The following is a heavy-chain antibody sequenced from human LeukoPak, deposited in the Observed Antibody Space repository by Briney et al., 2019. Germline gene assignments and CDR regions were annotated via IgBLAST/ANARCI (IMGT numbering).Heavy chain of an antibody. D-gene: IGHD3-9*01. CDR1: GYSFTSYA. Sequence: ASEKVSCKASGYSFTSYAINWVRQAPGQGLEWTGIIDPSGGSTNYAQKFQGRVTVTRGTSTSTVNMELRSLTSEDTAVYYCARAQYFDWVSSLDYWGQGTLVTVSS. CDR3: ARAQYFDWVSSLDY. CDR2: IDPSGGST. V-gene: IGHV1-46*01. J-gene: IGHJ4*02.